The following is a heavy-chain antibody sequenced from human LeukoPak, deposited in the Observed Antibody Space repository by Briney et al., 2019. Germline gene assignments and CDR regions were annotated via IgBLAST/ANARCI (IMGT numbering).Heavy chain of an antibody. Sequence: QSGGSLRLPCAASGFTFSSYGMHWVRQAPGKGLEGVAVIWYDGSNKYYADSVKGRFTISRDNSKNTLYLQMNSLRAEDTAVYYCAKGLGYCSSTSCSEYFQHWGQGTLVTVSS. CDR2: IWYDGSNK. J-gene: IGHJ1*01. CDR3: AKGLGYCSSTSCSEYFQH. V-gene: IGHV3-33*06. CDR1: GFTFSSYG. D-gene: IGHD2-2*01.